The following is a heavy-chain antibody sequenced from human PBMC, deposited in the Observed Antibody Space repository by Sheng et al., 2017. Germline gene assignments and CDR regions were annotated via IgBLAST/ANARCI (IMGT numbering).Heavy chain of an antibody. CDR3: ATYYSGSYFTHWKTYFQH. V-gene: IGHV1-69*01. CDR2: IIPIFGTA. J-gene: IGHJ1*01. Sequence: QVQLVQSGAEVKKPGSSVKVSCKASGGTFSSYAISWVRQAPGQGLEWMGGIIPIFGTANYAQKFQGRVTITADESTSTAYMELSSLRSEDTAVYYCATYYSGSYFTHWKTYFQHWGQGTLVTVSS. D-gene: IGHD1-26*01. CDR1: GGTFSSYA.